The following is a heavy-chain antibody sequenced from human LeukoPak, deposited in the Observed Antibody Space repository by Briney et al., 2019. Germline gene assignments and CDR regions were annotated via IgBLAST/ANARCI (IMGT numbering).Heavy chain of an antibody. D-gene: IGHD4-23*01. J-gene: IGHJ4*02. CDR3: ARGRPHGNDY. V-gene: IGHV3-74*01. CDR2: IASDGNNR. CDR1: GFTFSSYW. Sequence: PGGSLRLSCAASGFTFSSYWMNWVRQVPGKGLVWVSRIASDGNNRDYADSVKGRFTISRDNAKNTLYLQVNSLRVEDTAVYYCARGRPHGNDYWGQGTLVTVSS.